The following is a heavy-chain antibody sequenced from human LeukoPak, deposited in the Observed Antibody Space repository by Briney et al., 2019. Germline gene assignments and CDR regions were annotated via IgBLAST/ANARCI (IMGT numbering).Heavy chain of an antibody. D-gene: IGHD2-21*02. J-gene: IGHJ4*02. V-gene: IGHV3-23*01. CDR1: GFTFSSYA. Sequence: PGGSLRLSCAASGFTFSSYAMSWVRQAPGKGLEWASGISGSGGSTYYADSVKGRFTISRDNPKNTLYLQMNSLRAEDTAVYYCARAPTLYCGGDCFADYWGQGTLVTVSS. CDR2: ISGSGGST. CDR3: ARAPTLYCGGDCFADY.